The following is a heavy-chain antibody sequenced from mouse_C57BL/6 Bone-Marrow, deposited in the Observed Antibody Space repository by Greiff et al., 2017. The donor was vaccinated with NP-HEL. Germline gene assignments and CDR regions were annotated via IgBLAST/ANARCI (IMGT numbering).Heavy chain of an antibody. V-gene: IGHV1-23*01. D-gene: IGHD1-1*01. Sequence: QFQLQQSGAELVRPGASVQLSFPASVSPFPASELHCFHPTPFHGLEWIGAIDPETCGTAYNQKFKGKATLTADKSSSTAYMELRSLTSEDSAVYYCTRRYYGSSYDYFDYWGQGTTLTVSS. CDR1: VSPFPASE. CDR2: IDPETCGT. J-gene: IGHJ2*01. CDR3: TRRYYGSSYDYFDY.